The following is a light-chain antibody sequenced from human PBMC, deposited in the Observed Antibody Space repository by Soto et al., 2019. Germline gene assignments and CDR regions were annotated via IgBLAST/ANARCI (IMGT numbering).Light chain of an antibody. V-gene: IGKV3-11*01. J-gene: IGKJ2*01. CDR3: QQYDRPPYT. CDR1: QSVSGS. Sequence: EIVLTQSPAILSLSPGEKATLSCRASQSVSGSLGWYQQKPGQAPRLIIYDASVRATGIPARFSGSGSGTDFTLTISSLEPEDIAIYYCQQYDRPPYTFGQGTKLEIK. CDR2: DAS.